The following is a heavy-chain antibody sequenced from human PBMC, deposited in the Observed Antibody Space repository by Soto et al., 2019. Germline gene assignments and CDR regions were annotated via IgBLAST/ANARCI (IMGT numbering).Heavy chain of an antibody. CDR3: AREQGGITSIRGDVDY. Sequence: EVHLLESGGNLVQPGMSLRLSCIASGFSFSVYSMAWFRQAPGKGLEWVGFIRRTTSGATTESASSVQGRFIISRDDSRNIVYLQMSSLKIEDTAVYYCAREQGGITSIRGDVDYWGQGTLVTVSS. CDR1: GFSFSVYS. CDR2: IRRTTSGATT. D-gene: IGHD3-10*01. J-gene: IGHJ4*02. V-gene: IGHV3-49*03.